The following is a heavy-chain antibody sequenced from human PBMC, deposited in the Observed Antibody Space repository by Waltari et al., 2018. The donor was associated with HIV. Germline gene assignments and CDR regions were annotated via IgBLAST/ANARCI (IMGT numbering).Heavy chain of an antibody. Sequence: QITLKESGPSLAIPTQTPTLTGTFSGLSPSTRAVGLGSISQPPGKALEWLALLYWNDSKYYSPSLKSRLTITKETSKNQVVLTMTNMDPVDTATYYCARRPGYCSGTRCYYSHYFDPWGQGTLVTVSA. CDR2: LYWNDSK. V-gene: IGHV2-5*01. D-gene: IGHD2-2*03. CDR3: ARRPGYCSGTRCYYSHYFDP. CDR1: GLSPSTRAVG. J-gene: IGHJ5*02.